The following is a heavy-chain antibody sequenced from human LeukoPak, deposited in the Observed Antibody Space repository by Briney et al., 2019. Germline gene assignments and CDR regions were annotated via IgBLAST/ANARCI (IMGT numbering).Heavy chain of an antibody. CDR2: IKQDGSEK. CDR3: ARDSYYYESPDFDY. D-gene: IGHD3-22*01. V-gene: IGHV3-7*01. J-gene: IGHJ4*02. CDR1: GFTFSSYW. Sequence: GGPLRLSCAASGFTFSSYWMSWVRQAPGKGLEWVANIKQDGSEKYYVDSVKGRLAISRDNAKNSLYLQMNSLRAEDTAVYYCARDSYYYESPDFDYWGQGTLVTVSS.